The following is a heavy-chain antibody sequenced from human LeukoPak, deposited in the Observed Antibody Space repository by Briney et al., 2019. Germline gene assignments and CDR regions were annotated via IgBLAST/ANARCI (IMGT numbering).Heavy chain of an antibody. J-gene: IGHJ4*02. Sequence: PGGSLRLSCAASGFTFSSYSMNWVRQAPGKGLEWVSSISSSSSYICYADSVKGRFTISRDNAKNSLYLQMNSLRAEDTAVYYCARDAEWELPYFDYWGQGTLVTVSS. D-gene: IGHD1-26*01. CDR2: ISSSSSYI. V-gene: IGHV3-21*01. CDR1: GFTFSSYS. CDR3: ARDAEWELPYFDY.